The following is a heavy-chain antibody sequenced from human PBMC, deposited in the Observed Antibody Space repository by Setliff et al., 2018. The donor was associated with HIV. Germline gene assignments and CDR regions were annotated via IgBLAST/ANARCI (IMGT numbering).Heavy chain of an antibody. Sequence: PSETLSLTCTVSGGSISSSNYCWIWIRQPPGKGLEWIGNIYTSGSTNYNPSLKSRVTISLDTSKMQFSLHLTSVTAADTAVYYCATLDPSGGNFLAYWGQGTLVTVSS. D-gene: IGHD2-21*02. CDR2: IYTSGST. CDR3: ATLDPSGGNFLAY. V-gene: IGHV4-61*05. J-gene: IGHJ4*02. CDR1: GGSISSSNYC.